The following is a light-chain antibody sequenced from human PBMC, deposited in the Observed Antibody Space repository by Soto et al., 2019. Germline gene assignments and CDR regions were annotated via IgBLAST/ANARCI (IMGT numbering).Light chain of an antibody. CDR3: CSYAHSDTHNYV. CDR2: EGT. V-gene: IGLV2-23*01. Sequence: SVLTQPASVSGSPGQSINVSCTGASSDVANDKFVSWYQQRPGKAPKLMIYEGTKRPSGVSDRFSASKSGDTASPTISGLQAEDEADYYCCSYAHSDTHNYVFGTGTKVTVL. CDR1: SSDVANDKF. J-gene: IGLJ1*01.